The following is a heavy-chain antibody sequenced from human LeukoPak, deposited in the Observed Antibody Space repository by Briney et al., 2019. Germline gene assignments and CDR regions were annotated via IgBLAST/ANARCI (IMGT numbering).Heavy chain of an antibody. CDR2: IFYGGST. CDR1: GGSISSYY. Sequence: SETLSLTCTVSGGSISSYYWNWIRQPPGKGLEWIGYIFYGGSTIYNPSLKSRVTISVDTSKNQFSLKLSSVTAADTAVYYCARGSGKLDYWGQGTLVTVSS. V-gene: IGHV4-59*01. J-gene: IGHJ4*02. D-gene: IGHD3-10*01. CDR3: ARGSGKLDY.